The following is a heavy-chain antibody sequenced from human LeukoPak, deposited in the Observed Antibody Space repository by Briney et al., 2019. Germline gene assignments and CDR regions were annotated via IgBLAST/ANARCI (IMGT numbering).Heavy chain of an antibody. CDR2: INHSGST. CDR1: GGSFSGYY. CDR3: QRGQTSDDPEFDY. J-gene: IGHJ4*02. Sequence: SETLSLTCAVYGGSFSGYYWSWIRQPPGKGLEWIGEINHSGSTNYNPSLKSRVTISVDTSKNQFSLKLSSVTAADTAVYYCQRGQTSDDPEFDYWGQGTLVTVSS. D-gene: IGHD1-1*01. V-gene: IGHV4-34*01.